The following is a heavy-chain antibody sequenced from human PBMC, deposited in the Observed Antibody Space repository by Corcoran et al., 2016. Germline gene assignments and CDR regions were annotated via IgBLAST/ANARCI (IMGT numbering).Heavy chain of an antibody. Sequence: QVQLQQWGAGLLKPSETLSLTCAVYGGSFSGYYWSWIRQPPGKGLEWIGEITHSGSTNYNPSLKSRVTISVDTSKNQFSLKLSSVTAADTAVYYCARSGEVVVVAARGPCDYWGQGSLVTVSS. CDR3: ARSGEVVVVAARGPCDY. CDR2: ITHSGST. V-gene: IGHV4-34*01. D-gene: IGHD2-15*01. CDR1: GGSFSGYY. J-gene: IGHJ4*02.